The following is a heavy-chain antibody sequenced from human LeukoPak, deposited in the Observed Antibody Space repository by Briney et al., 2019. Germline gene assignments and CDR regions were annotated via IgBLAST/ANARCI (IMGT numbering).Heavy chain of an antibody. CDR1: GGSISSDY. CDR2: IYASGSA. D-gene: IGHD3-10*01. CDR3: ARGRSGGDWFDP. J-gene: IGHJ5*02. Sequence: PSETLSLTCTVSGGSISSDYWNWIRQPAGKGLEWIGRIYASGSANYNPSLKSRVTMSVDTSKNQFSLRLSSVTAADTAIYYCARGRSGGDWFDPWGQGTLVTVSS. V-gene: IGHV4-4*07.